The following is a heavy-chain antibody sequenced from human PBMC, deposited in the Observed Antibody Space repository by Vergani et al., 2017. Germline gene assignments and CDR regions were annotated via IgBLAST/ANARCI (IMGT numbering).Heavy chain of an antibody. CDR2: IYWNDDQ. CDR1: GFSLITRGVS. D-gene: IGHD1-7*01. J-gene: IGHJ6*03. V-gene: IGHV2-5*04. Sequence: QITLKESGPTLVKPTQTLTLTCTFSGFSLITRGVSVAWIRQPPGKALDSPALIYWNDDQHYSPSLNNRVTITKDTSKNQVVLTMTNMDYVDTGTYFCVYRKTECGTTGCFYPFYYLYYMDVWGKGTTVTVSS. CDR3: VYRKTECGTTGCFYPFYYLYYMDV.